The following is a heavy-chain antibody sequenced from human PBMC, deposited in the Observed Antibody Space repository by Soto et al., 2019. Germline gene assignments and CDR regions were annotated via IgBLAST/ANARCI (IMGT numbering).Heavy chain of an antibody. CDR1: GGSISSSSYY. CDR2: IYYSGST. CDR3: ALSGPKHIVVVTAPPGYYGMDV. Sequence: SETLSLTCTVSGGSISSSSYYWGWIRQPPGKGLEWIGSIYYSGSTYYNPSLKSRVTISLDSSKNQFSLKLSSVTAADTAVYYCALSGPKHIVVVTAPPGYYGMDVWGQGTTVTVSS. J-gene: IGHJ6*02. V-gene: IGHV4-39*01. D-gene: IGHD2-21*02.